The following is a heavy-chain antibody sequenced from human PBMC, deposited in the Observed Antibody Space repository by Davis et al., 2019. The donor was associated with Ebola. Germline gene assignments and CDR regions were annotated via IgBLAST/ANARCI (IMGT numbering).Heavy chain of an antibody. J-gene: IGHJ6*02. CDR2: VSGSGNT. CDR3: TRQGDSRLNLGMDV. Sequence: GESLKISCAASGFTFSNSAISWVRQAPGKGLEWVSVVSGSGNTYYADSVKGRFTISRDDSKNTAYLQMNSLKTEDTAVYYCTRQGDSRLNLGMDVWGQGTTVTVSS. D-gene: IGHD3-16*01. V-gene: IGHV3-23*01. CDR1: GFTFSNSA.